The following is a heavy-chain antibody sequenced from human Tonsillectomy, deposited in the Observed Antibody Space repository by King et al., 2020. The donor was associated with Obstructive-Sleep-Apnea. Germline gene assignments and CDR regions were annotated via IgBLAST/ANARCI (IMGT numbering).Heavy chain of an antibody. J-gene: IGHJ4*02. V-gene: IGHV3-30*04. CDR1: GFTFSSYA. CDR2: ISHDASNK. Sequence: VQLVESGGGVVQPGRSLRLSCAASGFTFSSYAMHWVRQAPGKGLEWVAFISHDASNKYYADSVKGRFTISRDNSKNTLYLQMNSLRPEDTDVYYCERETYVSYFDYWGQGTLVTVSS. CDR3: ERETYVSYFDY. D-gene: IGHD3-16*01.